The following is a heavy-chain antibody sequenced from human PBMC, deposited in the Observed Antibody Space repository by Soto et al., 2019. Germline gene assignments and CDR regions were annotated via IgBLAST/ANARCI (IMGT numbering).Heavy chain of an antibody. CDR3: ARAPKRGYCSGGSCYSGWFDP. V-gene: IGHV1-69*02. CDR2: IIPILGIA. J-gene: IGHJ5*02. CDR1: GGTFSSYT. D-gene: IGHD2-15*01. Sequence: QVQLVQSGAEVKKPGSSVKVSCKASGGTFSSYTISWVRQAPGQGLEWMGRIIPILGIANYAQKFQGRVTVCAEKSTSTAYMELSSLRSEDTAVYYCARAPKRGYCSGGSCYSGWFDPWGQGTLVTVSS.